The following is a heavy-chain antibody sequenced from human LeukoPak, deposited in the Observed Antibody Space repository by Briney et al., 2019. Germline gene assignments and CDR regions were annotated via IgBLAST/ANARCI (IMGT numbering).Heavy chain of an antibody. V-gene: IGHV3-48*01. D-gene: IGHD3-10*01. CDR3: AKDRGGGWDV. CDR1: GFAFSDYS. Sequence: PGGSLRLSCAASGFAFSDYSMNWVRQAPGKGLEWISYVGISSGNTKYADSVKGRFTISGDNSKNTLYLQMNSLRAEDTAVYYCAKDRGGGWDVWGQGTTVTVSS. CDR2: VGISSGNT. J-gene: IGHJ6*02.